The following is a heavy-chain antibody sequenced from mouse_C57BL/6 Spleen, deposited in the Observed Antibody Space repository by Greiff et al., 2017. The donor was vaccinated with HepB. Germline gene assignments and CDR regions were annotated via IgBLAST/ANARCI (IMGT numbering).Heavy chain of an antibody. V-gene: IGHV5-16*01. J-gene: IGHJ2*01. CDR1: GFTFSDYY. CDR3: ARGYGYFDY. Sequence: EVKLVESEGGSVQPGSSMKLSCTASGFTFSDYYMAWVRQVPEKGLEWVANINYDGSSTYYLDSLKSRFIISRDNAKNILYLQMSSLKSEDTATYYCARGYGYFDYWGQGTTLTVSS. CDR2: INYDGSST. D-gene: IGHD1-1*02.